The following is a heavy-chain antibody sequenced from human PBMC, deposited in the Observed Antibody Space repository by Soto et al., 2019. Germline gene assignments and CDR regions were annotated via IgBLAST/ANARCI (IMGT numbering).Heavy chain of an antibody. J-gene: IGHJ4*02. CDR2: FYYTGSI. CDR1: GGSVSSCNYY. Sequence: QVQLQESGPGLVKPSETLSLTCTVSGGSVSSCNYYWSWIRQPPGKGLAWIGYFYYTGSINYNPSLTSRVTLFIDASKNQFSLRLSSVTAADTAVYYCARSMFYSDGTNYPPFEYWGQGTLVTASS. CDR3: ARSMFYSDGTNYPPFEY. D-gene: IGHD3-22*01. V-gene: IGHV4-61*01.